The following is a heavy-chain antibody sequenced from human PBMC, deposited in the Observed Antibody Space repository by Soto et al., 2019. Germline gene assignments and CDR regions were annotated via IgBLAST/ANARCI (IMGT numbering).Heavy chain of an antibody. Sequence: QVQLVESGGGVVQPGRSLRLSCAASGFTFSSYGMHWVRQAPGKGLAWVAVIWYDGSNKYYADSVKGRFTISRDNSKNTLYLQMNSLRAEDTAVYYCARADNDYGDYTDYNWFDPWGQGTLVTVSS. D-gene: IGHD4-17*01. J-gene: IGHJ5*02. CDR3: ARADNDYGDYTDYNWFDP. CDR1: GFTFSSYG. V-gene: IGHV3-33*01. CDR2: IWYDGSNK.